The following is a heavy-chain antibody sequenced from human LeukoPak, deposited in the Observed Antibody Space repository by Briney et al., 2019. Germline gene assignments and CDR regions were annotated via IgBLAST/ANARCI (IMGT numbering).Heavy chain of an antibody. Sequence: PGGSLRLSCAASGFTFSSYAMHWVRQAPGKGLEWVAVISYDGSNKYYADSVKGRFTISRDNSKNTLYLQMNSLRAEDTAVYYCARGPVTGIAARPVHNFDYWGQGILVTVSS. J-gene: IGHJ4*02. D-gene: IGHD6-6*01. CDR1: GFTFSSYA. CDR3: ARGPVTGIAARPVHNFDY. CDR2: ISYDGSNK. V-gene: IGHV3-30*04.